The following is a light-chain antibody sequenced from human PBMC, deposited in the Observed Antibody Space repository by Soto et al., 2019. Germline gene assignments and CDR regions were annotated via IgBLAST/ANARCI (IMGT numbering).Light chain of an antibody. Sequence: QSVLAQHTSVSGSPGQSITISCTGASGYVGTYSLVSWYQQHPGKAPKVLIYEGHKRPSGVPDRFSGSTSVNTASLTISGLQTDDGADYYCCLYVGATTYVFGTGTKVTVL. CDR1: SGYVGTYSL. J-gene: IGLJ1*01. CDR2: EGH. V-gene: IGLV2-23*01. CDR3: CLYVGATTYV.